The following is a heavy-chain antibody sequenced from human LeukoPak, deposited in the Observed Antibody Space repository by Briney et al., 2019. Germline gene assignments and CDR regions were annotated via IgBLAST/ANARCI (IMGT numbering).Heavy chain of an antibody. Sequence: GGSLRLSCAASGFTFRSYAMSWVRQAPGKGPEWVSSISGSGGSTYYADSVKGRFTISRDNSKNTLYLQMNSLRAEDTAVYYCAKDLDTAMIGKIDYWGQGTLVTVSS. V-gene: IGHV3-23*01. D-gene: IGHD5-18*01. J-gene: IGHJ4*02. CDR2: ISGSGGST. CDR3: AKDLDTAMIGKIDY. CDR1: GFTFRSYA.